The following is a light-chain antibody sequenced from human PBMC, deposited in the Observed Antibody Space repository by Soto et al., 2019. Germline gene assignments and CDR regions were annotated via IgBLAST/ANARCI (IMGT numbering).Light chain of an antibody. V-gene: IGKV1-5*01. J-gene: IGKJ1*01. CDR1: HSISSW. Sequence: DIQMTQSPSTLSASVGDRVTITCRASHSISSWLAWYQQKPGKAPNLLIYAASTLESGVPSRFSGSGSGTEFTLTISRLDNEDFAMYYCQQYAASSWTFGQGTKVE. CDR3: QQYAASSWT. CDR2: AAS.